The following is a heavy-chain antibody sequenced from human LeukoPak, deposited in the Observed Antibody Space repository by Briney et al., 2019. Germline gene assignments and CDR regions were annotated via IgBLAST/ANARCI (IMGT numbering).Heavy chain of an antibody. V-gene: IGHV3-23*01. Sequence: GGSLRLSCAASAFTFSGYAMAWVRQAPGKGLEWVSTLSGTGGNTYYADSVRGRFTISRDNSKNTLYLQMNSLRAEDTAVYYCARHLRHYPIGAFDIWGQGTMVTVSS. CDR3: ARHLRHYPIGAFDI. CDR2: LSGTGGNT. CDR1: AFTFSGYA. J-gene: IGHJ3*02. D-gene: IGHD1-26*01.